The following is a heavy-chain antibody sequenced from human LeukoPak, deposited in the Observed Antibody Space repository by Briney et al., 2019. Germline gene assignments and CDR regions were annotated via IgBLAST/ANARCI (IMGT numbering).Heavy chain of an antibody. CDR2: IIPIFGTA. CDR3: ARYGGNSEFFQH. J-gene: IGHJ1*01. Sequence: ASVKVSCKASGSTFSSYAISWVRQAPGQGLEWMGGIIPIFGTANYAQKFQGRVTITADESTSTAYMELSSLRSDDTAVYYCARYGGNSEFFQHWGQGTLVTVSS. CDR1: GSTFSSYA. D-gene: IGHD4-23*01. V-gene: IGHV1-69*13.